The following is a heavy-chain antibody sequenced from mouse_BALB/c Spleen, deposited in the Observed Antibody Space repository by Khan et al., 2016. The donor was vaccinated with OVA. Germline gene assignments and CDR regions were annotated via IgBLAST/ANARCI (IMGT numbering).Heavy chain of an antibody. D-gene: IGHD4-1*01. CDR2: ISYSGST. CDR3: ARPGWDDPFAY. J-gene: IGHJ3*01. V-gene: IGHV3-2*02. CDR1: GYSITSDYA. Sequence: EVQLLETGPGLVKPSQSLSLTCTVTGYSITSDYAWNWIRQFPGNKLEWMGYISYSGSTSYKPSLKSRISITRDTSKNQFFLQLNSVTTEDTATYYCARPGWDDPFAYWGQGTLVTVSA.